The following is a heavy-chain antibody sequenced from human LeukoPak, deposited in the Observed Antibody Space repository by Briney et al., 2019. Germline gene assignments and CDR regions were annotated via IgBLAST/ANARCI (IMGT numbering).Heavy chain of an antibody. J-gene: IGHJ6*02. Sequence: SRTLSLTCAISGDSVSSNSAAWNWIRQSPSRGLEWLGRTYYESKWSNDYAVSVKSRITISPDTSKNQFSLQLNSVTPEDTAVYYCVRRFKEVAGTGIHYYGMDVWGQGTTVTVSS. D-gene: IGHD6-13*01. CDR3: VRRFKEVAGTGIHYYGMDV. CDR2: TYYESKWSN. CDR1: GDSVSSNSAA. V-gene: IGHV6-1*01.